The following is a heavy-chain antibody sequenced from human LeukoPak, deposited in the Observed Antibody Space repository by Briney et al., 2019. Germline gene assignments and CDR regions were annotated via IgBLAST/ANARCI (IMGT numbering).Heavy chain of an antibody. J-gene: IGHJ4*02. Sequence: ASVKVSCKASGYTFTGYYMHWVRQAPGQGLEWMGRIIPILGIANYAQKFQGRVTITADKSTSTAYMELSSLRSEDTAVYYCARGIAAAAHSIYYFDYWGQGTLVTVSS. V-gene: IGHV1-69*02. CDR3: ARGIAAAAHSIYYFDY. CDR2: IIPILGIA. D-gene: IGHD6-13*01. CDR1: GYTFTGYY.